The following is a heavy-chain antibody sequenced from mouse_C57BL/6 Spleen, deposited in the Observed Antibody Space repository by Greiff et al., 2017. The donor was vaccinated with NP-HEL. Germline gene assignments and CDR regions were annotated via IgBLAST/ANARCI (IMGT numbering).Heavy chain of an antibody. CDR2: IDPSDSYT. CDR3: ARGDSNGYYFDY. Sequence: VQLQQPGAELVKPGASVKLSCKASGYTFTSYWMQWVKQRPGQGLEWIGEIDPSDSYTNYNQKFKGKATLTVDTSSSTAYMQLSSLTSEDSAVYYCARGDSNGYYFDYWGQGTTLTVSS. CDR1: GYTFTSYW. D-gene: IGHD2-5*01. J-gene: IGHJ2*01. V-gene: IGHV1-50*01.